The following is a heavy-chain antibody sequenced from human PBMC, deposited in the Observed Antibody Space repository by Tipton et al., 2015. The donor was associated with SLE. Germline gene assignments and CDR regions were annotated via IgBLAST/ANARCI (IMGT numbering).Heavy chain of an antibody. J-gene: IGHJ4*02. CDR1: GFIFDDYA. CDR3: ATVGRWRFDY. D-gene: IGHD3-3*01. CDR2: IYSGDTT. V-gene: IGHV3-53*04. Sequence: SLRLSCTASGFIFDDYAMHWVRQAPGKGLEWVSVIYSGDTTHHADSVKGRFTISRHNSKNTLYLQMNSLRPEDTAVYFCATVGRWRFDYWGQGTLVTVSS.